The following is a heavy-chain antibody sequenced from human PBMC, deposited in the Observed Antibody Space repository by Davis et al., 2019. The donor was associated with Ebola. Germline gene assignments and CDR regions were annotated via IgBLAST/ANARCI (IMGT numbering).Heavy chain of an antibody. CDR3: ARDRCSGGSCYYFDY. D-gene: IGHD2-15*01. Sequence: GESLKISCAASGFTFSSYSMNWVRQAPGKGLEWVSSISSSSSYIYYADSVKGRFTISRDNAKNSLYLQMNSLRAEDTAVYYCARDRCSGGSCYYFDYWGQGTLVTVSS. J-gene: IGHJ4*02. CDR2: ISSSSSYI. CDR1: GFTFSSYS. V-gene: IGHV3-21*01.